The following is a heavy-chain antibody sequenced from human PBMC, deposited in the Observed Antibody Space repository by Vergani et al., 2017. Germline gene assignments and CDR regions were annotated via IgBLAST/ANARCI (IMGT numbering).Heavy chain of an antibody. CDR3: ARDRKAGAFDI. D-gene: IGHD6-25*01. J-gene: IGHJ3*02. Sequence: QVQLQESDPGLVKPSETLSLTCTVSGGSISSYYWSWIRQPPGKGLEWIGYIYYSGSTNYNPSLKSRVTISVDTSKNQFSLKLSSVTAADTAVYYCARDRKAGAFDIWGQGTMVTVSS. V-gene: IGHV4-59*01. CDR2: IYYSGST. CDR1: GGSISSYY.